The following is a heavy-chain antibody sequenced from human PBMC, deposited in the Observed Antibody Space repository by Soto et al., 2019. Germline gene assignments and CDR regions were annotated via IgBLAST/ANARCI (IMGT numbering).Heavy chain of an antibody. CDR2: IIPIFYTA. D-gene: IGHD1-20*01. J-gene: IGHJ4*02. V-gene: IGHV1-69*01. Sequence: ASVKVSCKDSGGTFSSYAISWVRQAPGQGLEWMGGIIPIFYTAKYTQKFQGRVTITADESTSTAYMELSSLRSEDTAVYYCARDLITGTPGYWGQGTLVTVSS. CDR1: GGTFSSYA. CDR3: ARDLITGTPGY.